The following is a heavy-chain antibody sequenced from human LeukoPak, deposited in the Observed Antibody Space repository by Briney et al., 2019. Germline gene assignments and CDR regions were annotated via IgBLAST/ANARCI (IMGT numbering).Heavy chain of an antibody. V-gene: IGHV3-30*02. CDR3: AKDVVGQQWPENY. Sequence: GGPLRLSCAASEFTFSSFGMHWVRQAPGKGLEWVAFIQYDGSYKEYGDSVKGRFTISRDNSKNTLYLQMNSLRTEDTAVYFCAKDVVGQQWPENYWGQGTLVTVSS. CDR2: IQYDGSYK. J-gene: IGHJ4*02. CDR1: EFTFSSFG. D-gene: IGHD6-19*01.